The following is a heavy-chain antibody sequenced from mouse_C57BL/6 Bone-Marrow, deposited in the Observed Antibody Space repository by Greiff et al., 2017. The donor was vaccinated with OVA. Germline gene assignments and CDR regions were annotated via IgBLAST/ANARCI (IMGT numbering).Heavy chain of an antibody. CDR1: GYTFTSYW. CDR2: ISPGNSDT. D-gene: IGHD1-1*01. J-gene: IGHJ1*03. V-gene: IGHV1-5*01. Sequence: EVQLQQSGTVLARPGASVKMSCKTSGYTFTSYWMHWVKQRPGRGLEWLGAISPGNSDTSYNQKFKGKAKLTAVTSASTAYMELSSLTKEDSAVYYGTRRGYGSSDWYFDVWGTGTTVTVSS. CDR3: TRRGYGSSDWYFDV.